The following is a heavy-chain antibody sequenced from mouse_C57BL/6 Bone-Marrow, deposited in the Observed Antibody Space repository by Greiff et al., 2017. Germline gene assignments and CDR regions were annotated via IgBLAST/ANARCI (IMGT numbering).Heavy chain of an antibody. CDR1: GFTFPDYY. V-gene: IGHV7-3*01. CDR3: ARYSPYGNCYIGC. CDR2: IRNKANGYTT. Sequence: EVQLVESGGGLVQPGGSLSLSCAASGFTFPDYYMSWVRQPPGKALEWLGFIRNKANGYTTEYSASVKGRFTISRDNSQSILYLQMNALRAEDSATYYCARYSPYGNCYIGCWGEGTTLTDS. D-gene: IGHD2-1*01. J-gene: IGHJ2*01.